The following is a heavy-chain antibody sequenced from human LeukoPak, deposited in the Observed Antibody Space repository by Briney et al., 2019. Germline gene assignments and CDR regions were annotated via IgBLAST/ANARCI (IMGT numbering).Heavy chain of an antibody. V-gene: IGHV3-21*01. D-gene: IGHD5-12*01. CDR1: GFTFSSYS. Sequence: PGGSLRLSCAASGFTFSSYSMNWVRQAPGKGLEWVSSISSSSSYIYYADSVKGRFTISRDNAKNSLYLQMNSLRAEDTAVYYCARDRFSGYDSSYYYGMDVWGQGTTVTVSS. CDR3: ARDRFSGYDSSYYYGMDV. CDR2: ISSSSSYI. J-gene: IGHJ6*02.